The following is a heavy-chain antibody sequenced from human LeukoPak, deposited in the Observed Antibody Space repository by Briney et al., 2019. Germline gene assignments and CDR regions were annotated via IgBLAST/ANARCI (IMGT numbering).Heavy chain of an antibody. D-gene: IGHD3-22*01. CDR2: INWNGGST. CDR1: GFTFDDYG. J-gene: IGHJ4*02. Sequence: AGGSLRLSCAASGFTFDDYGMSWVRQAPGKGLEWVSGINWNGGSTGYADSVKGRFTTSRDNAKNSLYLQMNSLRAEDTALYYCARVGEYYYDSSGYYPGYWGQGTLVTVSS. CDR3: ARVGEYYYDSSGYYPGY. V-gene: IGHV3-20*04.